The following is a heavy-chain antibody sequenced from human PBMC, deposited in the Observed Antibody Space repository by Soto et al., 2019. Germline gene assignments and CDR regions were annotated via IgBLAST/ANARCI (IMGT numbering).Heavy chain of an antibody. CDR1: GFTFSSYS. D-gene: IGHD3-22*01. V-gene: IGHV3-23*01. J-gene: IGHJ4*02. CDR3: AKDGNRGDYYDSSGYQH. Sequence: GVSLRLSFSASGFTFSSYSMSWVRQAPGKGLEWVSAISGSGGSTYYADSVKGRFTISRGNSKNTLYLQMNSLRAEDTAVYYCAKDGNRGDYYDSSGYQHWGQGTLVTVS. CDR2: ISGSGGST.